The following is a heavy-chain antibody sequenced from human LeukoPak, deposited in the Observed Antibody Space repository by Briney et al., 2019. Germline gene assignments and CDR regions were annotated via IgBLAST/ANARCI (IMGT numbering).Heavy chain of an antibody. Sequence: GGSLRLSCAASGFTFSNYGMHWVRQAPGKGLEWVAFIRYDGSNKYYADSVKGRFTISKDNSKNTLYLQMNSLRAEDTAVYYCAKEGLLDYYYYYMDVWGKGTTVTISS. CDR2: IRYDGSNK. CDR1: GFTFSNYG. CDR3: AKEGLLDYYYYYMDV. J-gene: IGHJ6*03. D-gene: IGHD3-3*02. V-gene: IGHV3-30*02.